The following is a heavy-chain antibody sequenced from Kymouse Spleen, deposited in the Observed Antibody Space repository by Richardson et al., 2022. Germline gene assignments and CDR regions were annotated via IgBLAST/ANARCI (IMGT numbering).Heavy chain of an antibody. D-gene: IGHD1-7*01. CDR2: IWYDGSNK. Sequence: QVQLVESGGGVVQPGRSLRLSCAASGFTFSSYGMHWVRQAPGKGLEWVAVIWYDGSNKYYADSVKGRFTISRDNSKNTLYLQMNSLRAEDTAVYYCARSITGTTLYYYYYGMDVWGQGTTVTVSS. CDR3: ARSITGTTLYYYYYGMDV. J-gene: IGHJ6*02. V-gene: IGHV3-33*01. CDR1: GFTFSSYG.